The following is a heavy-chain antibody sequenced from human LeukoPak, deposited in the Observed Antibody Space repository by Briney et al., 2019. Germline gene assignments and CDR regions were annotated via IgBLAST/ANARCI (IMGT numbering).Heavy chain of an antibody. J-gene: IGHJ4*02. Sequence: SETLSLTCTVSGGSISSSSYYWGWIRQPPGKGLEWIGSIYYSGSTNYNPSLKSRVTISVDTSKNQFSLKLSSVTAADTAVYYCARSGDDFWSGYYPFDYWGQGTLVTVSS. CDR1: GGSISSSSYY. D-gene: IGHD3-3*01. V-gene: IGHV4-39*07. CDR3: ARSGDDFWSGYYPFDY. CDR2: IYYSGST.